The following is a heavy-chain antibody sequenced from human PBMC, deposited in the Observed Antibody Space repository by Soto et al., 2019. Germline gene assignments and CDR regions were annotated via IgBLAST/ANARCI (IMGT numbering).Heavy chain of an antibody. Sequence: QVQLQESGPGLVKPSETLSLTCTVSGGSISSYYWSWIRQPPGKGLEWIGYIYYSGSTNYNPSLKRRVTISVDTSKNQFSLKLSSVTAADTAVYYCARDINSSGYYGVRRYFDLWGRGTLVTVSS. CDR1: GGSISSYY. J-gene: IGHJ2*01. CDR3: ARDINSSGYYGVRRYFDL. V-gene: IGHV4-59*01. D-gene: IGHD3-22*01. CDR2: IYYSGST.